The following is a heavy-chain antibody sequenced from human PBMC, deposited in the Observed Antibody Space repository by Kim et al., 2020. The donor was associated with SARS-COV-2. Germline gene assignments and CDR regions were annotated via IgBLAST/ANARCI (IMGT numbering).Heavy chain of an antibody. D-gene: IGHD6-13*01. CDR2: IYYSGST. V-gene: IGHV4-59*01. CDR1: GGSISSYY. CDR3: ARRRGYSRTYWFDP. J-gene: IGHJ5*02. Sequence: SETLSLTCTVSGGSISSYYWSWIRQPPGKGLEWIGYIYYSGSTNYNPSLKSRVTISVDTSKNQFSLKLSSVTAADTAVYYCARRRGYSRTYWFDPWGQGTLVTVSS.